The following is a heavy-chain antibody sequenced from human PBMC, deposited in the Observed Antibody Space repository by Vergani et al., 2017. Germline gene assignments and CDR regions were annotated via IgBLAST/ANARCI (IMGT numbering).Heavy chain of an antibody. CDR3: ARTPLLGDCSSTRCYTNAFDI. Sequence: QVQLQQSGPGLVKPSQTLSLTCAISGDSVSSNSAAWNWIRQSPSRGLEWLGRTYYRYKWYNDYAVSVKSRITINPDTSKNQFSLQLKSVTPEDTAGYYCARTPLLGDCSSTRCYTNAFDIWGQGTMVTVSS. CDR2: TYYRYKWYN. J-gene: IGHJ3*02. V-gene: IGHV6-1*01. D-gene: IGHD2-2*02. CDR1: GDSVSSNSAA.